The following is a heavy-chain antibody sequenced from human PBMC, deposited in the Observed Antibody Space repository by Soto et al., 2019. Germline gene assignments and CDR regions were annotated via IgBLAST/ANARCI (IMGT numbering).Heavy chain of an antibody. V-gene: IGHV3-23*01. Sequence: HPGGSLRLSCAASGFTFSSYAMSWVRQAPGKGLEWVSAISGSGGSTYYADSVKGRFTISRDNSKNTLYLQMNSLRAEDTAVYYCAKDSARWSTQWLARDYFDYWGQGTLVTVSS. CDR3: AKDSARWSTQWLARDYFDY. J-gene: IGHJ4*02. CDR1: GFTFSSYA. CDR2: ISGSGGST. D-gene: IGHD6-19*01.